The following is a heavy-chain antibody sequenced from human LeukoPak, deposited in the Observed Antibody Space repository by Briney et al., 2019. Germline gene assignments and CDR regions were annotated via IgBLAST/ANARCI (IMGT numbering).Heavy chain of an antibody. Sequence: SETLSLTCTVSGGSISSYYWSWIRQPPGKGLEWIGYIYYSGSTNYNPSLKSRVTISVDTSKNQFSLKLSSVTAADTAVYYCAREGEGIAAPPGYWGQGTLVTVSS. D-gene: IGHD6-13*01. CDR2: IYYSGST. V-gene: IGHV4-59*01. J-gene: IGHJ4*02. CDR1: GGSISSYY. CDR3: AREGEGIAAPPGY.